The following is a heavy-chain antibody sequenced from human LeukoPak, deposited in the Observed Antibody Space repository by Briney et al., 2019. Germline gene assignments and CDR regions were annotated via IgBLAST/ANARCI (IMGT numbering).Heavy chain of an antibody. CDR2: ISSSSSTI. Sequence: SGGSLRLSCAASGFTFSSYSMNWVRQAPGKGLEWVSYISSSSSTIYYADSVKGRFTISRDNAKNSLYLQMNSLRAEDTAVYYCARVGGGYSSSWLDYWGQGTLVTVSS. CDR1: GFTFSSYS. V-gene: IGHV3-48*01. CDR3: ARVGGGYSSSWLDY. D-gene: IGHD6-13*01. J-gene: IGHJ4*02.